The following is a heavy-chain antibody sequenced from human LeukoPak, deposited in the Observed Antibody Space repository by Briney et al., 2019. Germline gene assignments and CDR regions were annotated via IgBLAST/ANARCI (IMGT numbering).Heavy chain of an antibody. CDR3: ARDYGSGYGMDV. Sequence: GASVKVSCKASGYTFTGYYMHWVRQAPGQGLEWMGWINPNTGGTNYAQKFQGRVTMTRDTSISTAYMELSRLRSDDTALYYCARDYGSGYGMDVWGQGTTVTVSS. V-gene: IGHV1-2*02. D-gene: IGHD3-10*01. CDR1: GYTFTGYY. CDR2: INPNTGGT. J-gene: IGHJ6*02.